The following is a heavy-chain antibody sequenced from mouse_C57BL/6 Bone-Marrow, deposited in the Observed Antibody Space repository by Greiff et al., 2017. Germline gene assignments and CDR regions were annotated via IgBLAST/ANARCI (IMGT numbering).Heavy chain of an antibody. J-gene: IGHJ2*01. CDR1: GYTFTSYW. CDR3: ARRAPFYYGNSYYFDC. Sequence: QVQLQQPGAELVKPGASVKLSCKASGYTFTSYWMHWVKQRPGQGLEWIGMIHPNSGSTNYNETFKSKATLTVDKSSSTAYIQLSSQTSEDSAVYSCARRAPFYYGNSYYFDCWGQSTTLTVSS. V-gene: IGHV1-64*01. D-gene: IGHD2-1*01. CDR2: IHPNSGST.